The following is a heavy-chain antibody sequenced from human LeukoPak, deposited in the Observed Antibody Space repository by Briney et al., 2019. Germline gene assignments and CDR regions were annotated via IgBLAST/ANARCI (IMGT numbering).Heavy chain of an antibody. CDR3: ARASRFRVTWESYLDYDAFDI. CDR1: GFTFSNYW. V-gene: IGHV3-7*01. D-gene: IGHD1-26*01. Sequence: GGSLRLSCAASGFTFSNYWMSWVRQAPGKGLEWVANIKQNGSEKTYVDSVKGRFTISRDNAQNSLYLQMNSLRAEDTAVYYCARASRFRVTWESYLDYDAFDIWDQGTMVTVSS. J-gene: IGHJ3*02. CDR2: IKQNGSEK.